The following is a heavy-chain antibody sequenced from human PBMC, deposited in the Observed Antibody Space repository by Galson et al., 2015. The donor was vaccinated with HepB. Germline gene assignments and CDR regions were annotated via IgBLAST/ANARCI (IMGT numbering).Heavy chain of an antibody. CDR3: AREERLRYYYYYGMDV. CDR1: GFTFSSYS. CDR2: ISSSSSYI. V-gene: IGHV3-21*01. J-gene: IGHJ6*02. Sequence: SLRLSCAASGFTFSSYSMNWVRQAPGKGLEWVSSISSSSSYIYYADSVKGRFTISRDNAKNSLYLQMNSLRAEDTAVYYCAREERLRYYYYYGMDVWGQGTTVTVSS. D-gene: IGHD4-17*01.